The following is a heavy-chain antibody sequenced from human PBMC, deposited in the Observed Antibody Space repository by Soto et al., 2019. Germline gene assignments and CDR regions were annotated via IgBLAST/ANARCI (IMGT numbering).Heavy chain of an antibody. V-gene: IGHV4-59*01. CDR2: IYYSGST. CDR3: ARRYGWNFDY. CDR1: GGSIRSYY. Sequence: QVQLQESGPGLVKPSETLSLTCTVSGGSIRSYYWSWIRQPPGKGLEWIGYIYYSGSTNYNPSLKSRVTISVDTSKNQFSLKLSSVTSTATAVYYCARRYGWNFDYWGQGTLVSVSS. D-gene: IGHD3-10*01. J-gene: IGHJ4*02.